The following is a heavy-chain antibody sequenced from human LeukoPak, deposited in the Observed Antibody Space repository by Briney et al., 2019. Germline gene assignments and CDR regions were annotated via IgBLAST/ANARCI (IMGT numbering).Heavy chain of an antibody. D-gene: IGHD3-10*01. CDR2: IFPGDSDT. V-gene: IGHV5-51*01. CDR3: ARVRGATLTSSYFDS. J-gene: IGHJ4*02. CDR1: GYSFTGHW. Sequence: GESLKISCKGPGYSFTGHWIGWVRQMPGKGLGWMGTIFPGDSDTRYSPSFQGQVTISADKSISTAYLQWSSLKASDTAMYYCARVRGATLTSSYFDSWGQGTLVTVSS.